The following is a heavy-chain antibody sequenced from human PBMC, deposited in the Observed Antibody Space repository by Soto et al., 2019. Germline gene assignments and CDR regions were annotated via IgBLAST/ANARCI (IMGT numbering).Heavy chain of an antibody. J-gene: IGHJ4*02. CDR1: GYTFTSHG. V-gene: IGHV1-18*01. CDR3: ARDPSTSRFDS. Sequence: QVLLVQSGPEVRKPGASVKVSCKASGYTFTSHGVSWLRQAPGQGLEWLGWISTYSGIRNYARKFQDRVTMGSDTSTSTVYMELRSLTSNDTAMYYCARDPSTSRFDSWGQGTLVTVSS. D-gene: IGHD2-2*01. CDR2: ISTYSGIR.